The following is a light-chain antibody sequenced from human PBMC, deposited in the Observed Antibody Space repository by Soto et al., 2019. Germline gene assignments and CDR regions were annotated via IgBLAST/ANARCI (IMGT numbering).Light chain of an antibody. CDR1: SSSIGAGYD. CDR2: GNN. V-gene: IGLV1-40*01. Sequence: QSVLTQPPSVSGAPGQRVTISCTGSSSSIGAGYDVHWYHQLPGAAPKLLVSGNNNRPSGVPDRFSASKSGTSASLAITGLQTEEEAQYYCQSYDSRLTAYVFGTGTKVTDL. CDR3: QSYDSRLTAYV. J-gene: IGLJ1*01.